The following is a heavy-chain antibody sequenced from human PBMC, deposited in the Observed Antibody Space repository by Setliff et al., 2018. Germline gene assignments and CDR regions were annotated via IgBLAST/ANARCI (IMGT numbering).Heavy chain of an antibody. Sequence: SETLSLTCAVSGYSISSGYYWGWIRQPPGKGLEWIGSIYHSGSTYYNPSLKSRVTISVDTSKNQFSLKLSSVTAADTAVYYCARRSGWPNWFDPWGQGTLVTVPQ. CDR2: IYHSGST. J-gene: IGHJ5*02. D-gene: IGHD6-19*01. CDR1: GYSISSGYY. CDR3: ARRSGWPNWFDP. V-gene: IGHV4-38-2*01.